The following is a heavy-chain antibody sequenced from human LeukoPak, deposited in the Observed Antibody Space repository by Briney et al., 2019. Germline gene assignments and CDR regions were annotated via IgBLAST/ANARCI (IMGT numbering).Heavy chain of an antibody. CDR2: INHSGST. V-gene: IGHV4-34*01. J-gene: IGHJ4*02. CDR3: ARRTESIGSSWYGY. CDR1: GGSFSGYY. Sequence: PSETLSLTCAVYGGSFSGYYRSWIRQPPGKGLEWIGEINHSGSTNYNRSLKSRVTISVDTSKNQFSLKLSSVTAADTAVYYCARRTESIGSSWYGYWGQGTLVTVSS. D-gene: IGHD6-13*01.